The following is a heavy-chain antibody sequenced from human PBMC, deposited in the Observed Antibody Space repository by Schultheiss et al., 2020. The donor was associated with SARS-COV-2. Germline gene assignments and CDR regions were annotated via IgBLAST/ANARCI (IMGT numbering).Heavy chain of an antibody. CDR1: GGSISSGGYY. CDR2: IYYSGST. D-gene: IGHD2-2*01. V-gene: IGHV4-39*07. Sequence: SETLSLTCTVSGGSISSGGYYWSWIRQPPGKGLEWIGSIYYSGSTNYNPSLKSRVTISVDTSKNQFSLKLSSVTAADTAVYYCARVRSTYYYYGMDVWGQGTTVTVSS. J-gene: IGHJ6*02. CDR3: ARVRSTYYYYGMDV.